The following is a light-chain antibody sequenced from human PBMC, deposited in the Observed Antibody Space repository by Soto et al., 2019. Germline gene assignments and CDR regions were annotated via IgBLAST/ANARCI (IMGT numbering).Light chain of an antibody. CDR1: QSVGSRY. V-gene: IGKV3-20*01. CDR2: GAS. CDR3: QQYITSPPMYT. J-gene: IGKJ2*01. Sequence: ETVLTQSPGTLSLSPGERATLSCRASQSVGSRYLAWYQQKPGQAPRLLIYGASSRATGIPDRFSGSVSGTEFTLTISRLEPEDFAVYYCQQYITSPPMYTFGQGTTLEIK.